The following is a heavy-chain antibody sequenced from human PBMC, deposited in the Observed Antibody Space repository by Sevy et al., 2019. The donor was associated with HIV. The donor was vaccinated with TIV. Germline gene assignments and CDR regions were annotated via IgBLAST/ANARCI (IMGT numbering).Heavy chain of an antibody. CDR1: GYTFNNYY. V-gene: IGHV1-46*03. Sequence: ASVKVSCKASGYTFNNYYLHWVRQAPGQGLEWMGVINPSSISTLYALKFQGRVTMTRDTSTSTVYLELSRLRSEDTAVYYCGRGYGTGRDFDYWGHGTLVTVSS. D-gene: IGHD3-10*01. CDR3: GRGYGTGRDFDY. J-gene: IGHJ4*01. CDR2: INPSSIST.